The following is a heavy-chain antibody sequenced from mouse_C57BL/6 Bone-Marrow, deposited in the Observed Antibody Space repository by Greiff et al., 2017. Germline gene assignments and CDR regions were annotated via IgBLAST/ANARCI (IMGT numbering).Heavy chain of an antibody. CDR1: GYTFTSYW. V-gene: IGHV1-50*01. CDR2: IDPSDSYT. CDR3: ARRTALDY. J-gene: IGHJ2*01. D-gene: IGHD3-3*01. Sequence: VQLQQPGAELVKPGASVKLSCKASGYTFTSYWMQWVKQRPGQGLEWIGEIDPSDSYTNYNQKFKGKATLTVDTSSITAYMRLSSLTSEDSSVYYFARRTALDYWGQGTTLTVSS.